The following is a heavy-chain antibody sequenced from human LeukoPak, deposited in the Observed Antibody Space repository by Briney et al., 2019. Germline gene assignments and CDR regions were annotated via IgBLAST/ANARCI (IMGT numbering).Heavy chain of an antibody. D-gene: IGHD6-19*01. CDR2: ISSGSSYT. V-gene: IGHV3-11*06. J-gene: IGHJ4*02. Sequence: GGSLRLSCAASGFAFSDYYMTWIRQAAGKGLEWVSYISSGSSYTNYGDAVKGRFTISRDNAKNSLYLQMNSLRADDTAVYYCARVSSSSTNYFDSWGQGTLVTVSS. CDR1: GFAFSDYY. CDR3: ARVSSSSTNYFDS.